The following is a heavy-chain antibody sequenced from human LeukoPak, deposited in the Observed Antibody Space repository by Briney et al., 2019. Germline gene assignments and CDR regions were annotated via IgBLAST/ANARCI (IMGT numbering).Heavy chain of an antibody. CDR2: IYRSGST. V-gene: IGHV4-38-2*02. Sequence: SETLSLTCTVSGYSISSVYYWGWIRQPPGKGLEWIGYIYRSGSTYYNPSLKSPVTISLDTSKNQFSLKLNSVTAADTAVYYCASSHNSSWYGDAFDIWGQGTMVTVSS. J-gene: IGHJ3*02. CDR3: ASSHNSSWYGDAFDI. CDR1: GYSISSVYY. D-gene: IGHD6-13*01.